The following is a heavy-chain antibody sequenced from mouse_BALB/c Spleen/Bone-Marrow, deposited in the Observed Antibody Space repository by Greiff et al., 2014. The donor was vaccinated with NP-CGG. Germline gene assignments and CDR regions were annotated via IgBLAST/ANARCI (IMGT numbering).Heavy chain of an antibody. V-gene: IGHV3-8*02. CDR3: ATYDGYYFDY. D-gene: IGHD2-3*01. J-gene: IGHJ2*01. CDR2: ISYSGST. Sequence: EVKLEESGPSLVKPSQTLSLTCSVTGDSITSGYWNWIRKFPGHKLEYMGNISYSGSTYYNPSLKSRISITRDTSKTQYFLQLNSVTTEDTATYYCATYDGYYFDYWGQGTTLTVSS. CDR1: GDSITSGY.